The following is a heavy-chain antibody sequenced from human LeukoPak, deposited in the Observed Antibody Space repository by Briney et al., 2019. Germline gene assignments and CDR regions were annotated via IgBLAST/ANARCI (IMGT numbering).Heavy chain of an antibody. D-gene: IGHD5-24*01. CDR3: AKDHPEMATIRGYFDS. CDR1: GFTFSSYD. V-gene: IGHV3-23*03. J-gene: IGHJ4*02. Sequence: AGGSLRLSCAASGFTFSSYDMSWVRQAPGKWLEWVSIIYSSRGTNYADSVKGRFTISRDNSKNTLFLQMNSLRAEDTAVYYCAKDHPEMATIRGYFDSWGQGALVTVSS. CDR2: IYSSRGT.